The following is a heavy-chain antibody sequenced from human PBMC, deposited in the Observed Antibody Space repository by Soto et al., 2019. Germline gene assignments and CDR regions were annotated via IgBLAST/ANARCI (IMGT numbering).Heavy chain of an antibody. CDR2: LFSTNER. CDR1: GFSLTTGRMG. CDR3: ARVVADSSWYYYVLDV. J-gene: IGHJ6*02. Sequence: QVTLKESGPVLVKATETLTLTCAISGFSLTTGRMGVSWIRQPPGKALEWVAHLFSTNERSYSTSLQSRLSISDDTSESQVVLTMTEVDPVDTATYFCARVVADSSWYYYVLDVWGQGTTVTVS. V-gene: IGHV2-26*03. D-gene: IGHD2-15*01.